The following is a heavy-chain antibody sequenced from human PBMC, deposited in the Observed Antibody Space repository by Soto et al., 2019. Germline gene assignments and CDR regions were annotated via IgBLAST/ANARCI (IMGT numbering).Heavy chain of an antibody. CDR1: GFTFSSYG. V-gene: IGHV3-30*18. J-gene: IGHJ4*02. CDR2: ISYDGSNK. Sequence: GGSLRLSCAASGFTFSSYGMHWVRQAPGKGLEWVAVISYDGSNKYYADSVKGRFTISRDNSKNTLYLQMNSLRAEDAAVYYCAKSYDILTGPYFDYWGQGTLVTVSS. D-gene: IGHD3-9*01. CDR3: AKSYDILTGPYFDY.